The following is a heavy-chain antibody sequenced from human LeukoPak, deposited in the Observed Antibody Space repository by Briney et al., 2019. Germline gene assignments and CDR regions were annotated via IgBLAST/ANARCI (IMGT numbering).Heavy chain of an antibody. J-gene: IGHJ3*02. V-gene: IGHV4-30-4*01. D-gene: IGHD6-13*01. Sequence: PSETLSLTCTVSGGSISSGDYYWSWIRQPPGKGLEWIGYIYYSGSTYYNPSLKSRVTISVDTSKNQFSLKLSSVTAADTAVYYCARDTDDIAAVSNAFDIWGQGTMVTVSS. CDR1: GGSISSGDYY. CDR3: ARDTDDIAAVSNAFDI. CDR2: IYYSGST.